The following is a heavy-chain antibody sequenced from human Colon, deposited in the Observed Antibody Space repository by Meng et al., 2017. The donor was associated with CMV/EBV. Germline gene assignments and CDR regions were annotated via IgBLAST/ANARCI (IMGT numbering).Heavy chain of an antibody. V-gene: IGHV3-66*01. Sequence: EVQWVAFGGGSIQPGGSLRLSCAASGFIVSKIYMSWVRQAPGKGLEWVAAIHGSGTTHYADSVRGRFTISRDSSKNTLYLQMNSLRVEDSATYHCARDPGHSASITYDYWGQGILVTVSS. CDR3: ARDPGHSASITYDY. CDR1: GFIVSKIY. J-gene: IGHJ4*02. D-gene: IGHD1-20*01. CDR2: IHGSGTT.